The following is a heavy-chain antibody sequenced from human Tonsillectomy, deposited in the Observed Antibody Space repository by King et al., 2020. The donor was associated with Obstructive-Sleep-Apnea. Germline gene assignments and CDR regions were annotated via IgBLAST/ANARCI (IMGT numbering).Heavy chain of an antibody. V-gene: IGHV4-59*01. Sequence: VQLQESGPGLVKPSETLSLTCTVSGGSISSYSWTWIRQPPGKGLEWIGYIYNTGSTNYNPSLKSRVTISMDTSKNQFSRKLSSVTAADTAVYYCARVWSTVVTNDAFDIWGQGTMVTVSS. CDR3: ARVWSTVVTNDAFDI. D-gene: IGHD4-23*01. J-gene: IGHJ3*02. CDR2: IYNTGST. CDR1: GGSISSYS.